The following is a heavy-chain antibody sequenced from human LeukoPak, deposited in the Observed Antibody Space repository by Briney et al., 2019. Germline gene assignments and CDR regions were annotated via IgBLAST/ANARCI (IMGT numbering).Heavy chain of an antibody. CDR2: IYPGDSDT. D-gene: IGHD7-27*01. CDR1: GYSFAAYW. CDR3: ARPANWGSPNDFAI. Sequence: GESLKISCKASGYSFAAYWIGWVPQMPGKGLEWVGIIYPGDSDTRYSPSFQGQVTMSADRSISTAYLQWSSLKASDTAMYYCARPANWGSPNDFAISGQGTIVTVSS. V-gene: IGHV5-51*01. J-gene: IGHJ3*02.